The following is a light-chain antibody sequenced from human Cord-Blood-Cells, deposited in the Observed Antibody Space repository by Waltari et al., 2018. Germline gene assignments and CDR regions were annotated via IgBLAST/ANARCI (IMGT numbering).Light chain of an antibody. V-gene: IGLV2-14*01. J-gene: IGLJ1*01. CDR1: SSDVGGYNY. CDR3: SSYTSSSTHYV. CDR2: DVS. Sequence: QSALPQPASVSGSPGQSITISCTGTSSDVGGYNYVSCYQQHPGKAPKLMIYDVSNRPSGVSNRFSGSKSGNTASLTISGLQAEDEADYYCSSYTSSSTHYVFGTGTKVTVL.